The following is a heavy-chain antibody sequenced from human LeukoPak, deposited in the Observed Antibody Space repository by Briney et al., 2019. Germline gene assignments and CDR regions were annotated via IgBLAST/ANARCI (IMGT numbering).Heavy chain of an antibody. Sequence: PGGSLRLSCAASGFTFTNYAMSWVRQAPGKGLEWVSAISGSGGRTYYADSVRGRFTISRDNSKSTVYVQMSSLRAEDTAVYFCVVVSYCAVDCYDYWGQGTLVTVSS. CDR2: ISGSGGRT. V-gene: IGHV3-23*01. CDR3: VVVSYCAVDCYDY. J-gene: IGHJ4*02. CDR1: GFTFTNYA. D-gene: IGHD2-21*01.